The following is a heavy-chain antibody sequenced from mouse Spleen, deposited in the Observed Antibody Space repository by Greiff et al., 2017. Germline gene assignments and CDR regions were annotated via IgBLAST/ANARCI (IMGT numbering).Heavy chain of an antibody. J-gene: IGHJ4*01. V-gene: IGHV1-18*01. D-gene: IGHD2-3*01. Sequence: VQLQQSGPELVKPGASVKIPCKASGYTFTDYNMDWVKQSHGKSLEWIGDINPNNGGTIYNQKFKGKATLTVDKSSSTAYMELRSLTSEDTAVYYCARCDGYYDYYAMDDWGQGTSVTVSS. CDR1: GYTFTDYN. CDR3: ARCDGYYDYYAMDD. CDR2: INPNNGGT.